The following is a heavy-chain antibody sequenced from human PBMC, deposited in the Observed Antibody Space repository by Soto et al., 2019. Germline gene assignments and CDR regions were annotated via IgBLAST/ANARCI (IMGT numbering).Heavy chain of an antibody. CDR2: IVPLFGIT. CDR1: GGTFSNYA. V-gene: IGHV1-69*01. D-gene: IGHD3-16*02. CDR3: ARERSVWGSYRTGDFDY. J-gene: IGHJ4*02. Sequence: QVQLVQSGAEVKKPGSSVKVSCRASGGTFSNYAVSWVRQAPGRGLEWVGGIVPLFGITNYAQKFQVRVTITADESTSTAYMALSSLRSEDTAVYYCARERSVWGSYRTGDFDYWGQGTLVTVSS.